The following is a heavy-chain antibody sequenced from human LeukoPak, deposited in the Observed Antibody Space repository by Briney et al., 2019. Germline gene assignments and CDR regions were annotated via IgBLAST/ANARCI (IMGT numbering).Heavy chain of an antibody. Sequence: GSLRLSCAASGFTFSSYGMSWIRQPPGKGLEWIGEINHSGSTNYNPSLKSRVTISVDTSKNQFSLKLSSVTAADTAVYYCARRRKYYDSSGYYYGIDYWGQGTLVTVSS. J-gene: IGHJ4*02. D-gene: IGHD3-22*01. CDR2: INHSGST. V-gene: IGHV4-34*01. CDR1: GFTFSSYG. CDR3: ARRRKYYDSSGYYYGIDY.